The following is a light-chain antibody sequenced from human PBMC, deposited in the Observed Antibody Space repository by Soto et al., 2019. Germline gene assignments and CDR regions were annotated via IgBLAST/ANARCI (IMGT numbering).Light chain of an antibody. CDR1: SSNIGAGYD. CDR3: QSYDDRLSGSVI. J-gene: IGLJ2*01. Sequence: QSVLTQPPSVSGAPGQRVTISCTGSSSNIGAGYDVHWYQQIPGAAPKLLIYADSNRPSGVPDRFSGSKSGTSASLAITGLQSEDEADYYCQSYDDRLSGSVIFSGGTKLTVL. V-gene: IGLV1-40*01. CDR2: ADS.